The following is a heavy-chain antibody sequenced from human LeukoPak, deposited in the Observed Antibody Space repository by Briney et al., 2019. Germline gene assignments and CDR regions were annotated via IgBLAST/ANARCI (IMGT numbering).Heavy chain of an antibody. CDR3: TRGRDTTGYFVY. Sequence: PGGSLRLSCAASGFTFSNAWMSWVRQGPGKGLEWVGRIKSKTDGGTTDYAAPVKGRFTVSRDDSKNTVYLQMNSLKTEDTAVYYCTRGRDTTGYFVYWGQGTLVTVSS. D-gene: IGHD3-22*01. CDR1: GFTFSNAW. CDR2: IKSKTDGGTT. V-gene: IGHV3-15*01. J-gene: IGHJ4*02.